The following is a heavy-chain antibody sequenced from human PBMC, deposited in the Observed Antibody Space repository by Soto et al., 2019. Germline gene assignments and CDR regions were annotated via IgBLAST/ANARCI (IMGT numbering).Heavy chain of an antibody. CDR2: IIPIFGTA. CDR1: GGTFSSYA. Sequence: SVKVSCKASGGTFSSYAISWVRQAPGQGLEWMGGIIPIFGTANYTQKFQGRVTITADESTSTAYMELSSLRSEDTAVYYCAREHPTTTVTEPNYYYYGMDVWGQGTTVTVSS. J-gene: IGHJ6*02. V-gene: IGHV1-69*13. CDR3: AREHPTTTVTEPNYYYYGMDV. D-gene: IGHD4-4*01.